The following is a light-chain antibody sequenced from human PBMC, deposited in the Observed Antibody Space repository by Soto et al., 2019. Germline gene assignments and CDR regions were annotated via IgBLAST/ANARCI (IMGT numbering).Light chain of an antibody. J-gene: IGKJ1*01. CDR1: QSGIRN. V-gene: IGKV3-15*01. CDR2: GAX. CDR3: RQYNNWTPCT. Sequence: IVMTKSPATLSLSLGERATLAXRASQSGIRNLTWYQQKTGQXPRILXXGAXTRATAIPARFIGSGSGREFTLTISSLQSEAFAFYYCRQYNNWTPCTFGQGTKV.